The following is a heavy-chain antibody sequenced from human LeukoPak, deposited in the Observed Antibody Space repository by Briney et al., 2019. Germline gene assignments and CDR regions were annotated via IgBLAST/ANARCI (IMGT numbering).Heavy chain of an antibody. J-gene: IGHJ4*02. D-gene: IGHD2/OR15-2a*01. CDR3: AREANTAFDY. Sequence: GGSLRLSCVASSFTFGSYWMHWVRQAPGEGLVWVSRINYDVTSTTYAHSVKGRFTVSRDNGKKTVSLQINSLRPDDTAVYYCAREANTAFDYWGQGTLVTVSS. V-gene: IGHV3-74*03. CDR1: SFTFGSYW. CDR2: INYDVTST.